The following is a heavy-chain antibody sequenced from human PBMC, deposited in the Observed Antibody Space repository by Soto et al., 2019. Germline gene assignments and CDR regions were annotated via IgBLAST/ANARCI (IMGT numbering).Heavy chain of an antibody. J-gene: IGHJ6*02. D-gene: IGHD3-3*01. CDR3: AKEINYDFWSGHDYYGMDV. V-gene: IGHV6-1*01. CDR2: TYYRSKWYH. CDR1: GDSVSSNSAT. Sequence: SQTLSLTCAISGDSVSSNSATWNWIRQSPSRGLEWLGRTYYRSKWYHDYTISMKSRITISPDNSKNTLYLQMNSLRAEDTAVYYCAKEINYDFWSGHDYYGMDVWGQGTTVTVSS.